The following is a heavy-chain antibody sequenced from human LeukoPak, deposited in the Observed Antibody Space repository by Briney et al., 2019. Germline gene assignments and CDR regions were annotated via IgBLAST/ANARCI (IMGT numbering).Heavy chain of an antibody. V-gene: IGHV3-23*01. D-gene: IGHD3-10*01. CDR3: AKAGSRFGDLDY. CDR1: GFIFSSYA. CDR2: ISGSGSST. J-gene: IGHJ4*02. Sequence: GGSLRLSCAASGFIFSSYAMSWVRQAPGKGLEWVSTISGSGSSTYYADSVKGRFTISRDNSKDTLYLQMNSLRAEDTAVYYCAKAGSRFGDLDYWGQGTLVTVSS.